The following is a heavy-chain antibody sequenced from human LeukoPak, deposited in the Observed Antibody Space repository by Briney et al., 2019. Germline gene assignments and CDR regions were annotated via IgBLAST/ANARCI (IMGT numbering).Heavy chain of an antibody. CDR3: ARHQVGATFDY. J-gene: IGHJ4*02. V-gene: IGHV4-59*08. D-gene: IGHD1-26*01. CDR2: IYYSGST. Sequence: SETLSLTCTVSGGSMSSYYWSWIRQPPGKGLEWIGYIYYSGSTNYNPSLKSRVTISVDTSKNQFSLKLSSVTAADTAVYYCARHQVGATFDYWGQGTLVTVSS. CDR1: GGSMSSYY.